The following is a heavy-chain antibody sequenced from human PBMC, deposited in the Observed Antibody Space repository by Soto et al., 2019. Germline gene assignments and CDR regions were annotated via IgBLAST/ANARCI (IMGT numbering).Heavy chain of an antibody. D-gene: IGHD6-6*01. Sequence: QLQLQESGPGLVKPSETLSLTCTVSGGSISSSSYYWGWIRQPPGKGLEWIGSIYYSGSTYYNPSLKSRVTISVDTSRNQFSLKLSSVTAADTAVYYCARLNSLSSSVDYWGQGTLVTVSS. CDR2: IYYSGST. CDR1: GGSISSSSYY. V-gene: IGHV4-39*01. CDR3: ARLNSLSSSVDY. J-gene: IGHJ4*02.